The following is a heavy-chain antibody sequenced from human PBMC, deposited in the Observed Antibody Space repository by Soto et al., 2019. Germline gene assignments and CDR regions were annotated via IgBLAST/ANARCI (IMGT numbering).Heavy chain of an antibody. CDR1: GFNFKKFA. CDR2: ISCCGGST. CDR3: AKADGEQWLIPHLDN. V-gene: IGHV3-23*01. Sequence: AGGSLRLSCEASGFNFKKFAMGWVRQAPGEGLEWVSGISCCGGSTFYADSVKGRFSLARDDSKNTLSLQLNSLRVEDTAHYYCAKADGEQWLIPHLDNWGQGTQVTVS. D-gene: IGHD6-19*01. J-gene: IGHJ1*01.